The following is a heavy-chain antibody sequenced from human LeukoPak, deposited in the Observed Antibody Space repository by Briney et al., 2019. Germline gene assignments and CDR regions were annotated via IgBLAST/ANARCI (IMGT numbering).Heavy chain of an antibody. D-gene: IGHD3-10*01. Sequence: ASVTVSCKVSGYTLTELSMHWVRQAPGKGLDWMGGFDPDDGETTYAQKFQGRVTMTEDTSTDTAYMELSSLRSEDTAVYYCAGRAVVRSRSRDYYYYYGMDVWGKGTTVTVSS. CDR1: GYTLTELS. V-gene: IGHV1-24*01. CDR2: FDPDDGET. CDR3: AGRAVVRSRSRDYYYYYGMDV. J-gene: IGHJ6*04.